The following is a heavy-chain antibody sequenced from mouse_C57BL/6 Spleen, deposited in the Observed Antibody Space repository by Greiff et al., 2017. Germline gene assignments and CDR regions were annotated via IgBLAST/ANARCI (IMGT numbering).Heavy chain of an antibody. Sequence: QVQLQQPGAELVRPGSSVKLSCKASGYTFTSYWMDWVKQRPGQGLEWIGNIYPSDSETHYNQKFKDKATLTVDKSSSTAYMQLSSLTSEDSAVYYCARDYGGSYFDYWGQGTTLTVSS. J-gene: IGHJ2*01. CDR1: GYTFTSYW. V-gene: IGHV1-61*01. CDR3: ARDYGGSYFDY. CDR2: IYPSDSET. D-gene: IGHD1-1*01.